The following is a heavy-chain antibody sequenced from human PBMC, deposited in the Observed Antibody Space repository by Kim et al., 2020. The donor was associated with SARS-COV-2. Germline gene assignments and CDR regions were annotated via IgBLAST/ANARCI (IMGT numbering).Heavy chain of an antibody. CDR2: GTA. Sequence: GTANYAQKFQGRVTITADESTSTAYMELSSLRSEDTAVYYCARLRQRVDYWGQGTLVTVSS. CDR3: ARLRQRVDY. V-gene: IGHV1-69*01. D-gene: IGHD3-3*01. J-gene: IGHJ4*02.